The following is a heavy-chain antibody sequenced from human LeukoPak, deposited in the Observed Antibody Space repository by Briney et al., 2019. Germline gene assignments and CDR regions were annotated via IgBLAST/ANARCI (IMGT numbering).Heavy chain of an antibody. CDR2: ISIGGDTT. J-gene: IGHJ4*02. CDR3: ARDSVSGSPPAPGHDY. V-gene: IGHV3-23*01. D-gene: IGHD1-26*01. Sequence: PGGSLRLSCAASGFTFSSHGMCWVRQAPGRGLEWVSSISIGGDTTYSDSVKGRFTISRDNSKNTLYLQLDSLGAEDTAIYYCARDSVSGSPPAPGHDYWGQGTLVTVSS. CDR1: GFTFSSHG.